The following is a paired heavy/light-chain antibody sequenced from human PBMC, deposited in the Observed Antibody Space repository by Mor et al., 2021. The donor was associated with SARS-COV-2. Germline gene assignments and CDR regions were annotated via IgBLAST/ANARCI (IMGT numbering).Heavy chain of an antibody. V-gene: IGHV3-48*02. Sequence: EVQLVESGGGLVQPRGSLRLSCAASGFTFSSYSMNWVRQAPGKGLEWVSYISSTSSTIYYADSVKGRFTISRDNAKNSLYLQINSLRDEDTAMYYCATGSRTSCFDYWGQGTLVTVSS. CDR2: ISSTSSTI. D-gene: IGHD2-2*01. CDR3: ATGSRTSCFDY. J-gene: IGHJ4*02. CDR1: GFTFSSYS.
Light chain of an antibody. CDR1: KLGDKY. Sequence: SYELTQPPSVSVSPGQTASITCSGDKLGDKYACWYQQKPGQSPVLVIYQDTKRPSGIPERFSGSNSGNTATLTISGTQAMDEADYYCQAWDSSTAWVFGGGTKLTVL. V-gene: IGLV3-1*01. CDR3: QAWDSSTAWV. CDR2: QDT. J-gene: IGLJ2*01.